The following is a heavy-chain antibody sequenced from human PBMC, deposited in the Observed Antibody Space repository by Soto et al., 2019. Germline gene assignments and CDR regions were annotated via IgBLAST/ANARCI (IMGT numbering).Heavy chain of an antibody. V-gene: IGHV4-59*08. CDR1: GGSISSDY. D-gene: IGHD3-10*01. CDR2: IHSGST. CDR3: ARHDGSRSTDY. Sequence: QVQLQESGPGLVKPSETLSLTCTVSGGSISSDYWNWIRQPPGKGLEWIGYIHSGSTNYNASLRCRVTISVDTSKNQFSLKLSSVTAADTAVYFWARHDGSRSTDYWGQGTLVTVSS. J-gene: IGHJ4*02.